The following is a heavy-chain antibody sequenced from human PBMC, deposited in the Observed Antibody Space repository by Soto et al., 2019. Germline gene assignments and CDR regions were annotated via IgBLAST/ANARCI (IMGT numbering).Heavy chain of an antibody. CDR2: ISTSGGET. D-gene: IGHD1-1*01. CDR1: GFTFSNFH. CDR3: TKRHDGWGAFDS. J-gene: IGHJ5*01. Sequence: EVQLLESGGGLVQPGGSLRLSCAASGFTFSNFHMSWVRQAPGKGLEWVSSISTSGGETYYIDSVKGRFSISRDNSRKTLYLQMNSLRAEDTAVYYWTKRHDGWGAFDSWGQGTLVTVSS. V-gene: IGHV3-23*01.